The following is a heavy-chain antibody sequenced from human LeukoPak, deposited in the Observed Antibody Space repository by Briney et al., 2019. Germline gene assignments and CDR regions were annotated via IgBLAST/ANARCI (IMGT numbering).Heavy chain of an antibody. J-gene: IGHJ5*02. CDR1: GFTVSNNY. V-gene: IGHV3-53*01. CDR2: IYSGGST. D-gene: IGHD3-22*01. Sequence: PGGSLRLSCAASGFTVSNNYMSWVRQAPGKGLEWVSVIYSGGSTYYADSVKGRFTISRDNSKNTLYLQMNSLRAEDTAVYYCARVPRGYDSPWGQGTLFTVSS. CDR3: ARVPRGYDSP.